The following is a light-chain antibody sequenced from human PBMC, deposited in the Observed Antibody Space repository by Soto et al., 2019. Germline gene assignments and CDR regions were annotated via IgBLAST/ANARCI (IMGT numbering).Light chain of an antibody. CDR2: GAS. V-gene: IGKV3-20*01. CDR3: HQYGTSPQT. J-gene: IGKJ1*01. Sequence: EIVLTQSPGTLSLSPGERATLSCRASQTILINYLAWYQQKPGQAPRLLINGASGRATGIPDRFSASGSGTDFTLTISSLEPEDFAVYYCHQYGTSPQTFGQGTKVEIE. CDR1: QTILINY.